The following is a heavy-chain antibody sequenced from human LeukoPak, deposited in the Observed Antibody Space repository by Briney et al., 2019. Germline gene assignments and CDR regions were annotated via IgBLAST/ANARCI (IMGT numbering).Heavy chain of an antibody. CDR1: GFTFDDYA. J-gene: IGHJ4*02. Sequence: PGRSLRLSCAASGFTFDDYAMHWVRQAPGKGREWVSGISWNSGSIGYADSVKGRFTISRDNAKNSLYLQMNSLRAEDTALYYCAKATTGTTEAYFDYWGQGTLVTVSS. CDR3: AKATTGTTEAYFDY. V-gene: IGHV3-9*01. CDR2: ISWNSGSI. D-gene: IGHD1-1*01.